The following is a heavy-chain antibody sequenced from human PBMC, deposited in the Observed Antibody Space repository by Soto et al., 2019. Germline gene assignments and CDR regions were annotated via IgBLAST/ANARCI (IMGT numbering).Heavy chain of an antibody. Sequence: GGSLRLSCEASGFTFSNYAMAWLRQTPGEGPEWVSTIGGGDDIFYAESVQGRFIISRDDSRSTMYLQMDNLRVEDTAIYFCAKDSISYNGIYDAFDVWGQGTVVTVSS. J-gene: IGHJ3*01. V-gene: IGHV3-23*01. CDR3: AKDSISYNGIYDAFDV. CDR1: GFTFSNYA. CDR2: IGGGDDI. D-gene: IGHD3-3*02.